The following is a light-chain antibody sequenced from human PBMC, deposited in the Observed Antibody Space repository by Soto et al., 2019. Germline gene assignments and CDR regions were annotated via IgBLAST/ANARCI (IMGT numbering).Light chain of an antibody. CDR1: QSVSSN. V-gene: IGKV3-15*01. J-gene: IGKJ3*01. CDR2: GAS. Sequence: EIVMTQSPATLSVSPGERATLSCRASQSVSSNLAWYQQKPGQAPRLLIYGASTRATGIPARFSGSGSGTEFTLTISSLQSEDFAVYYCQQYNNWPHLTFGHGNKVDIK. CDR3: QQYNNWPHLT.